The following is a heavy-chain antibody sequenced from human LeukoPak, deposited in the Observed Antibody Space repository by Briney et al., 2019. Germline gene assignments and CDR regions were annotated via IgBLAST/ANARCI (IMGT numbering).Heavy chain of an antibody. V-gene: IGHV3-21*01. CDR3: ARQYSGYDPVDY. CDR1: GFTFSSYE. Sequence: GGSLRLSCAASGFTFSSYEMNWVRQAPGKGLEWVSSISSSSSYIYYADSVKGRFTISRDNAKNSLYLQMNSLRAEDTAVYYCARQYSGYDPVDYWGQGTLVTVSS. CDR2: ISSSSSYI. D-gene: IGHD5-12*01. J-gene: IGHJ4*02.